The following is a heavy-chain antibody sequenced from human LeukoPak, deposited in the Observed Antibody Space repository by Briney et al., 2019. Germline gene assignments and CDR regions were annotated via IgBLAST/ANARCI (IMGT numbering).Heavy chain of an antibody. D-gene: IGHD5-18*01. CDR1: GFTFSSYA. CDR3: AKPRRGYSYGRFDY. V-gene: IGHV3-23*01. J-gene: IGHJ4*02. Sequence: GGSLRLSCAASGFTFSSYAMSWVRQAPGKGLEWVAAISGSGGSTYYADSVKGRFTICRANSKATLYLQIHSLRAAATAVYSCAKPRRGYSYGRFDYWGQGTLVTVSS. CDR2: ISGSGGST.